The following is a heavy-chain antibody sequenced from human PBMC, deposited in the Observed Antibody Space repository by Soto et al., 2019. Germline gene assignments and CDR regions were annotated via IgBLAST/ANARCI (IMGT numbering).Heavy chain of an antibody. J-gene: IGHJ3*02. D-gene: IGHD1-26*01. CDR2: ISSSGGST. CDR1: GFTFSSYA. CDR3: ATQWELQHVRAFDI. V-gene: IGHV3-23*01. Sequence: EVQLLESGGGLVQPGGSLRLSCAASGFTFSSYAMSWVRQAPGKGLEWVSAISSSGGSTYYADSVKGRFTISRDNTKNTLYLQMNSLRAEDTAVYYCATQWELQHVRAFDIWGQGTMVTVSS.